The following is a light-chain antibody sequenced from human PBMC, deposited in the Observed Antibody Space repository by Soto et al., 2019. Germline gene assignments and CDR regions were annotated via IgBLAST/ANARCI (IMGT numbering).Light chain of an antibody. CDR2: KAS. CDR1: QSISSW. V-gene: IGKV1-5*03. Sequence: DIQMTQSPSTLSASVGDRVTITCRARQSISSWLAWYQQKPGKAPKLLIYKASNLDSGVPSRFSGSGSGTEFTLTISSLQPDDFATYYCQQYQIDWTFGQGTKVDI. J-gene: IGKJ1*01. CDR3: QQYQIDWT.